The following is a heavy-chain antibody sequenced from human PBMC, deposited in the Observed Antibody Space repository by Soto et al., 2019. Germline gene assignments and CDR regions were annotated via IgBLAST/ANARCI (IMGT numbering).Heavy chain of an antibody. D-gene: IGHD6-19*01. CDR1: GGSISSSSYC. CDR3: ARRRAEQWLALDDAFDI. J-gene: IGHJ3*02. V-gene: IGHV4-39*01. Sequence: PSETLSLTCTVSGGSISSSSYCWGWIRQPPGKGLEWIGSIYYSGSTYYNPSLKSRVTISVDTSKNQFSLKLSSVTAADTAVYYCARRRAEQWLALDDAFDIWGQGTMVTVSS. CDR2: IYYSGST.